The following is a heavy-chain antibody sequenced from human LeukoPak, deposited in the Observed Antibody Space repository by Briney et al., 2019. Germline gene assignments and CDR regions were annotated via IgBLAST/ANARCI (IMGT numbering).Heavy chain of an antibody. D-gene: IGHD2-2*01. V-gene: IGHV1-18*04. Sequence: ASVKVSCKASGYTFTGYYMHWVRQAPGQGLEWMGWISAYNGNTNYAQKLQGRVTMTTDTSTSTAYKELRSLRSDDTAVYYCARAVYCSSTSCYPRLADWFDPWGQGTLVTVSS. CDR1: GYTFTGYY. J-gene: IGHJ5*02. CDR2: ISAYNGNT. CDR3: ARAVYCSSTSCYPRLADWFDP.